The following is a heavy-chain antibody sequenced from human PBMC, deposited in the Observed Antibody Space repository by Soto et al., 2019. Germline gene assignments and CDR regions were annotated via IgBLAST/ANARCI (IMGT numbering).Heavy chain of an antibody. CDR2: ISSSGSTI. D-gene: IGHD1-26*01. V-gene: IGHV3-48*03. CDR3: ASPLLLRGSYFL. CDR1: GFTFGSYE. Sequence: GGSLRLSCAASGFTFGSYEMNWVRQAPGKGLEWVSYISSSGSTIYYADSVKGRFTISRDNARNSLYLQMNSLRAEDTAVYYCASPLLLRGSYFLWGQGTLVTVSS. J-gene: IGHJ4*02.